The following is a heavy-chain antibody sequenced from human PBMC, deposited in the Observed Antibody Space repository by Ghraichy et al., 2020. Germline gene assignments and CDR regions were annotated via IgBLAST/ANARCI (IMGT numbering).Heavy chain of an antibody. CDR3: ARALNYVGFDY. Sequence: SQTLSLTCAVSGGAISSSAYSWTWVRQPPEKGLEWIAYVYYDGSTYYNPSLKSRVTISLDNSKNQFSLELTSLTAAATAVYYFARALNYVGFDYWGQGTLVTVAS. V-gene: IGHV4-30-2*01. CDR2: VYYDGST. D-gene: IGHD1-7*01. J-gene: IGHJ4*02. CDR1: GGAISSSAYS.